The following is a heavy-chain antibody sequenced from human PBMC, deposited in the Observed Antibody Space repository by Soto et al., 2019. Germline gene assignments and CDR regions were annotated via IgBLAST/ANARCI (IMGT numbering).Heavy chain of an antibody. CDR1: GGSFSGYY. D-gene: IGHD2-8*01. J-gene: IGHJ4*02. CDR2: INHSGST. V-gene: IGHV4-34*01. Sequence: PSETLSLTCAVYGGSFSGYYWSWIRQPTGKGLEWIGEINHSGSTNYNPSLKSRVTISVDTSKNQFSLKLSSVTAADTAVYYCARKAVLMVYADVFISGGRFDYWGQGTLVTVSS. CDR3: ARKAVLMVYADVFISGGRFDY.